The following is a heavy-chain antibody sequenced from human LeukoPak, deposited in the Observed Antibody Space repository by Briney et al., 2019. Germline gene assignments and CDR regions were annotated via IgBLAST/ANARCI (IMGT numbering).Heavy chain of an antibody. D-gene: IGHD3-10*01. Sequence: SETLSLTCTVSGASINTYYWSWIRQPPGKGLEWIGYIYYRGTTSYNPSLKTRVTISIDTSKNQFSLKLSSVTAADTAVYYCARVLRPMASQYYLDYWGQGTLVTVSS. CDR3: ARVLRPMASQYYLDY. J-gene: IGHJ4*02. CDR1: GASINTYY. CDR2: IYYRGTT. V-gene: IGHV4-59*01.